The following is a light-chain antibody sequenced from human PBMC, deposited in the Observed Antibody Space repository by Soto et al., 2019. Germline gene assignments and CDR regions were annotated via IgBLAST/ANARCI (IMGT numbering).Light chain of an antibody. J-gene: IGKJ2*01. CDR1: QSISDW. CDR3: QHYNSYPYT. Sequence: DIQMTQSPSTLSASVGDRVTITCRASQSISDWLAWYQQKPGKAPNLLIYKASSLESGVPSRFSGRGSWTEFTLTISSLQPDDFATYYCQHYNSYPYTFGQGTKLEIK. V-gene: IGKV1-5*03. CDR2: KAS.